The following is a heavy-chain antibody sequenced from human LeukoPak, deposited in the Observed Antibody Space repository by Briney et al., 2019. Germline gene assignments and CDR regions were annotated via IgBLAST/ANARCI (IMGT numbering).Heavy chain of an antibody. D-gene: IGHD3-3*01. CDR2: TYYRSKWYN. CDR3: ARSPILVLRFLDSFDY. CDR1: GDSVSSNSAA. J-gene: IGHJ4*02. Sequence: SQTLSLTCAISGDSVSSNSAAWNWIRQSPSRGLEWLGRTYYRSKWYNDYAVSVKSRITINPDTSKNQFSLQLNSVTPEDTAVYYCARSPILVLRFLDSFDYWGQGTLVTVSS. V-gene: IGHV6-1*01.